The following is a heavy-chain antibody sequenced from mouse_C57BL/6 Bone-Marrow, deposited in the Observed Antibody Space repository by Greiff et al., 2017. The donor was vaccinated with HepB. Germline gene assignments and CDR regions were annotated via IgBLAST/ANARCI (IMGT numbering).Heavy chain of an antibody. CDR3: ARADGNY. Sequence: EVQLVESGGGLVKPGGSLKLSCAASGFTFSSYAMSWVRQTPEKRLEWVATISDGGSYTYYPDNVKGRFTISRDNAKNNLYLQMSHLKSEDTAMYYCARADGNYWGQGTSVTVSS. CDR2: ISDGGSYT. D-gene: IGHD2-1*01. CDR1: GFTFSSYA. J-gene: IGHJ4*01. V-gene: IGHV5-4*01.